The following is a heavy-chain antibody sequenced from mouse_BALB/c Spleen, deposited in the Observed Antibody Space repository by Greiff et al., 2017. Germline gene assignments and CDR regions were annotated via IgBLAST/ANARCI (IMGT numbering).Heavy chain of an antibody. J-gene: IGHJ4*01. Sequence: VQLQQSGPSLVKPSQTLSLTCSVTGDSITSGYWNWIRKFPGNKLEYMGYISYSGSTYYNPSLKSRISITRDTSKNQYYLQLNSVTTEDTATYYCARWNYYGNYSAMDYWGQGTSVTVSS. CDR2: ISYSGST. V-gene: IGHV3-8*02. D-gene: IGHD2-1*01. CDR3: ARWNYYGNYSAMDY. CDR1: GDSITSGY.